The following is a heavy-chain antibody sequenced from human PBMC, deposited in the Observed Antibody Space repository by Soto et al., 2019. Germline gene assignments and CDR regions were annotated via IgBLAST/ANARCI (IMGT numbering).Heavy chain of an antibody. CDR3: ARSAVSPYGGLIGPFDY. Sequence: QVQLVQSGAEEKKPGASVKVSCKASGYTFTGYAMHWVRQAPGQRLEWMGWINADNSNTKYSQKCQGRVTITRDTSASTAYMELSSLRSEDTAVYYCARSAVSPYGGLIGPFDYWGQGNLVTVSS. V-gene: IGHV1-3*05. J-gene: IGHJ4*02. CDR2: INADNSNT. D-gene: IGHD3-16*02. CDR1: GYTFTGYA.